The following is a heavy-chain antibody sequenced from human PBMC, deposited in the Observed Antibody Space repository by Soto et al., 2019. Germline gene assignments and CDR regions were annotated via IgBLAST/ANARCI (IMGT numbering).Heavy chain of an antibody. Sequence: SVKVSCKASGGTFSSDVISWVRQAPGQGLEWMGGIAPMFGTPSYAQKFQGRVTITADESTSTAYMELSSLRSGDTAVYYCARGRDGSNYYFDYWGQGPLVTVSS. V-gene: IGHV1-69*13. CDR1: GGTFSSDV. D-gene: IGHD3-22*01. CDR3: ARGRDGSNYYFDY. J-gene: IGHJ4*02. CDR2: IAPMFGTP.